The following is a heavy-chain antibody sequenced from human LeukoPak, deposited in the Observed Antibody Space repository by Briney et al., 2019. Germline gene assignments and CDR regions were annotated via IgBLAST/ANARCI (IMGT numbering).Heavy chain of an antibody. Sequence: SETLSLTCGVYGGSFSDYYWNYIRQPPGKGLEWIGEINHSGSANYNPSLKSRVTISVDTSKNQFSLRLSSVTAADTAVYYCARGGIAAAGTLNYWGQGTLVTVSS. V-gene: IGHV4-34*01. CDR1: GGSFSDYY. J-gene: IGHJ4*02. D-gene: IGHD6-13*01. CDR3: ARGGIAAAGTLNY. CDR2: INHSGSA.